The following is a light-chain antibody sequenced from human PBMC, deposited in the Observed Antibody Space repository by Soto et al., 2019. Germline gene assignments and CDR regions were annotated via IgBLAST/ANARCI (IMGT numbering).Light chain of an antibody. V-gene: IGKV3-20*01. Sequence: EIVLTQSPGTLSLSPGERATLSCRASQSVSSNYFAWLQQNAGQARRLLIHGANRATGIPDRFSGSVSGTDFTLTISRLEPEDFAVYYCQQYGSSRWTFGQGTKVEIK. CDR3: QQYGSSRWT. CDR2: GA. CDR1: QSVSSNY. J-gene: IGKJ1*01.